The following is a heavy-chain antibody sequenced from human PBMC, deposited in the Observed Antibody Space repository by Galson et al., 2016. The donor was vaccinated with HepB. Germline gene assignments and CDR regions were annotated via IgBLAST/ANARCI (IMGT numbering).Heavy chain of an antibody. D-gene: IGHD1-26*01. CDR2: ISYDGSNK. CDR1: GFSFSSYG. CDR3: ARGGSRPIDY. V-gene: IGHV3-30*03. Sequence: SLRLSCATSGFSFSSYGMHWVRQAPGKGLEWVAVISYDGSNKYYVDSVKGRFTISRDNAKNTLHLQMNSLRAEDTAVYYCARGGSRPIDYWGQGTLVTVSS. J-gene: IGHJ4*02.